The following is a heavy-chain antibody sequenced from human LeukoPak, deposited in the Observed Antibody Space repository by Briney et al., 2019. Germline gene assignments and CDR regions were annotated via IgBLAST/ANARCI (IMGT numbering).Heavy chain of an antibody. J-gene: IGHJ4*02. D-gene: IGHD6-19*01. V-gene: IGHV4-39*07. CDR1: GGSISSSRYY. Sequence: SETLSLTCTVSGGSISSSRYYWGWIRQPPGKGLEWIGSIYYSGSTYYNPSLKSRVTISVDTSKNQFSLKLSSVTAADTAVYYCARVVAGTLIDYWGQGTLVTVSS. CDR3: ARVVAGTLIDY. CDR2: IYYSGST.